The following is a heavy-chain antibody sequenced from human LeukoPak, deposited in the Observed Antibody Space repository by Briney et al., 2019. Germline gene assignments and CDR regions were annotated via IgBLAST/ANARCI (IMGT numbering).Heavy chain of an antibody. D-gene: IGHD3-10*01. Sequence: ASVKVSCKASGYTFTGYYMHWVRQAPGQGLEWMGWISAYNGNTNYAQKLQGRVTMTTDTSTSTAYMELRSLRSDDTAVYYCARDHRIYGSGRPSIDYWGQGTLVTVSS. CDR1: GYTFTGYY. V-gene: IGHV1-18*04. CDR2: ISAYNGNT. CDR3: ARDHRIYGSGRPSIDY. J-gene: IGHJ4*02.